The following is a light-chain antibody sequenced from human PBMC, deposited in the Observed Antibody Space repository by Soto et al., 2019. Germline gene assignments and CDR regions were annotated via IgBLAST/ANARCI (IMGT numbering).Light chain of an antibody. Sequence: HSVLTQPASVSGSPGQSIAISCTGTSSDVGGYSYVSWYQQHPGKAPKLMVYDVSNRPSGVSNRFSGSKSGNTASLTISGLQAEDEADYYCSSYTSSSTYVFGTGTKVTVL. CDR2: DVS. J-gene: IGLJ1*01. V-gene: IGLV2-14*01. CDR1: SSDVGGYSY. CDR3: SSYTSSSTYV.